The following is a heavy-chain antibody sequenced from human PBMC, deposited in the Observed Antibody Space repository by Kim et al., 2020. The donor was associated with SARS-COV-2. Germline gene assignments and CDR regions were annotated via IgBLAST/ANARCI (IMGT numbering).Heavy chain of an antibody. CDR3: AREQDIVEGPGLYYYYMDV. CDR2: MNPNSGNT. V-gene: IGHV1-8*01. Sequence: ASVKVSCKASGYTFTSYDINWVRQATGQGLEWMGWMNPNSGNTGYAQKFQGRVTMTRNTSISTAYMELSSLRSEDTAVYYCAREQDIVEGPGLYYYYMDVWGKGTPVTVSS. CDR1: GYTFTSYD. J-gene: IGHJ6*03. D-gene: IGHD2-2*01.